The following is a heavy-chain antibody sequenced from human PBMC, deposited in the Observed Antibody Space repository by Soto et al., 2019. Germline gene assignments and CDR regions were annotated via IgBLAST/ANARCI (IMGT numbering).Heavy chain of an antibody. CDR1: GFNFSSYW. Sequence: GGSLRLSCEGTGFNFSSYWMHWVRQAPGKGLEWVANTKRDASETYYADSVKGRFTISRDNTKNSLYLQMNSLRVEDTAVYYCARPPVKGIHVWGQGTTVTVSS. J-gene: IGHJ6*02. CDR2: TKRDASET. CDR3: ARPPVKGIHV. D-gene: IGHD4-17*01. V-gene: IGHV3-7*01.